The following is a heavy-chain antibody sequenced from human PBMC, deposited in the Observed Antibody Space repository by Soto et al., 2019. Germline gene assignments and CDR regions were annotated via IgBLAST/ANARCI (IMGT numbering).Heavy chain of an antibody. Sequence: SVKVSCEACGVTFSSYAMSWVRQAPGQGLEWMGGIIPIFGTANYAQKFQGRVTITADESTSTAYMELSSLRSEDTAVYYCARDGTYSNYKTPYYYYGMDVWGQGTTVTVSS. CDR1: GVTFSSYA. D-gene: IGHD4-4*01. CDR2: IIPIFGTA. CDR3: ARDGTYSNYKTPYYYYGMDV. J-gene: IGHJ6*02. V-gene: IGHV1-69*13.